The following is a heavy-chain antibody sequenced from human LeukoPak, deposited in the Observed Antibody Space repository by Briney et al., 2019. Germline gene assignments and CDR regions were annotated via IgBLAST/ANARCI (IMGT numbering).Heavy chain of an antibody. CDR1: GFTFSSYA. Sequence: GGSLRLSCAASGFTFSSYAMSWVRQAPGKGLEWVAVIWYDGSNKYYADSVKGRFTISRDNSKNTLYLQMNSLRAEDTAVYYCARGFGAVIISYGMDVWGQGTTVTVSS. J-gene: IGHJ6*02. D-gene: IGHD3-3*01. V-gene: IGHV3-33*08. CDR3: ARGFGAVIISYGMDV. CDR2: IWYDGSNK.